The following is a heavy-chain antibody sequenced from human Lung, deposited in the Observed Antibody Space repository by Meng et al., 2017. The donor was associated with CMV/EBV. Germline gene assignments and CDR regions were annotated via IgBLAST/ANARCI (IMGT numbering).Heavy chain of an antibody. D-gene: IGHD3-10*01. CDR1: SSYY. CDR3: ACNSGDC. J-gene: IGHJ4*02. V-gene: IGHV3-7*01. CDR2: IKADGSEK. Sequence: SSYYWGWIRQPPGKGLEWVANIKADGSEKYYVDSVKGRFTVSRDNAKNSLYLQMNSLRAQDTAVYYCACNSGDCWGQGTLVTVSS.